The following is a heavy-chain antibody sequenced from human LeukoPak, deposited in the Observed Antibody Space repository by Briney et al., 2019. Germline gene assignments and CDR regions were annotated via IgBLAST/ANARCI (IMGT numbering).Heavy chain of an antibody. Sequence: GESLKISCKGSGYTFTSYWIGWVRQMPGKGLEWMGIIYPGDSDTRYSPSFQGQVTISADKSISTAYLQWSSLKASDTAMYYCARLPHPGSYYGPVLGFFDYWGQGTLVTVSS. V-gene: IGHV5-51*01. CDR1: GYTFTSYW. CDR3: ARLPHPGSYYGPVLGFFDY. J-gene: IGHJ4*02. D-gene: IGHD1-26*01. CDR2: IYPGDSDT.